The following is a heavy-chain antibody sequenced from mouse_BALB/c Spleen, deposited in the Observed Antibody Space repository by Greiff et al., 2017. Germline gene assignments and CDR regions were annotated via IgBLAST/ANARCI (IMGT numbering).Heavy chain of an antibody. Sequence: EVQLQQSGAELVKPGASVKLSCTASGFNIKDTYMHWVKQRPEQGLEWIGRIDPANGNTKYDPKFQGKATITADTSSNTAYLQLSSLTSEDTAVYYCARDGGLRYDFDYWGQGTTLTVSS. CDR2: IDPANGNT. CDR3: ARDGGLRYDFDY. V-gene: IGHV14-3*02. CDR1: GFNIKDTY. J-gene: IGHJ2*01. D-gene: IGHD1-1*01.